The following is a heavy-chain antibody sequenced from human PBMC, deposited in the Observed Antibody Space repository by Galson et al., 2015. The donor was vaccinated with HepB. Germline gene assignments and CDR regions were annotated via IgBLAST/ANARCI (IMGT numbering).Heavy chain of an antibody. CDR3: ARGRESAIAVAGFDS. J-gene: IGHJ4*02. V-gene: IGHV5-51*01. CDR2: IYPDYFDT. Sequence: QSGAEVKKPGESLKISCKGTGYSFTSYWIGWVRQMPGKGLEWMGIIYPDYFDTKYSPSFQGHVTISADKSASTTYLQWSSLKASDTAMYYCARGRESAIAVAGFDSWGQGTLVTVSS. CDR1: GYSFTSYW. D-gene: IGHD6-19*01.